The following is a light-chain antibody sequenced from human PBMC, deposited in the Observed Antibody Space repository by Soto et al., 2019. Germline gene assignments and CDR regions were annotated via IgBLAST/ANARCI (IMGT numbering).Light chain of an antibody. CDR1: QSVSSSY. V-gene: IGKV3-20*01. CDR3: QQYDNSPLT. Sequence: DIVLTQSPGTLSLSPGERATLSFRASQSVSSSYLAWYQQKPGQAPRLLIYGASNRATGIPDRFSGSGSGTDFTLTISRLEPEDFAVYYCQQYDNSPLTFGGGTKVDNK. CDR2: GAS. J-gene: IGKJ4*01.